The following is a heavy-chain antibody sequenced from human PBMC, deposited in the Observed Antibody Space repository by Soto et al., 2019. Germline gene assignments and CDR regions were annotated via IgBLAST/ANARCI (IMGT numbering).Heavy chain of an antibody. Sequence: QITLKESGPTLVKPTQTLTLTCTFSGFSLSISGVGVAWIRQPPGKALEWLALIYRDDDKRYRPSLESRLTITKYTSKNQVMLTTTNMDTVDNATYYSANVPCSGGTCFWFHYRGVDVWGQGTTVTVSS. CDR3: ANVPCSGGTCFWFHYRGVDV. CDR2: IYRDDDK. CDR1: GFSLSISGVG. D-gene: IGHD2-15*01. V-gene: IGHV2-5*02. J-gene: IGHJ6*02.